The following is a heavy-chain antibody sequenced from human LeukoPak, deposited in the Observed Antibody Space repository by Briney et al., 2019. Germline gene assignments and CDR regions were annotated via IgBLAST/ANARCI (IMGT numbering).Heavy chain of an antibody. Sequence: PSETLSLTCTVSGGSISSGGYYWRRFRKHPGKGLEWFVYCYYSGSTYYHPSRKSQLTISVYKYKNPFSLKLSSVTGADTAVYYCARDHGSSNFLNWFDPWGQRTLVTASS. CDR3: ARDHGSSNFLNWFDP. CDR1: GGSISSGGYY. V-gene: IGHV4-31*01. CDR2: CYYSGST. D-gene: IGHD4-4*01. J-gene: IGHJ5*02.